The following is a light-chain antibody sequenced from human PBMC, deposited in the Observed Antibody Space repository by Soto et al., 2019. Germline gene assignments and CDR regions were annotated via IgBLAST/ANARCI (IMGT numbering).Light chain of an antibody. CDR1: QGVTTN. V-gene: IGKV3-15*01. Sequence: EIVMTQSPATLSVSPGERATLSCRAGQGVTTNFAWYQQKSGQSPRLLIYDVYTRATGVPARFSGTGSETDFTLTISGLQSDDSAVYFCKQYNNWPFSFGQGTRLEIK. CDR3: KQYNNWPFS. J-gene: IGKJ5*01. CDR2: DVY.